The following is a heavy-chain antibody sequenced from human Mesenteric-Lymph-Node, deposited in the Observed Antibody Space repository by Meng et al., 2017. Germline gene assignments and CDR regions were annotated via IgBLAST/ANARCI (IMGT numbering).Heavy chain of an antibody. J-gene: IGHJ4*02. Sequence: EVQPVESGGGLVQPGGSLRLSCAAPGFTFSGHWMHWVRQAPGKGLAWVSRINPDGSATGYADSVKGRFTVSRDNAKNSLYLQMNSLRAEDTAVYYCARDSVAVDYWGQGTLVTVSS. CDR3: ARDSVAVDY. D-gene: IGHD6-19*01. V-gene: IGHV3-74*01. CDR2: INPDGSAT. CDR1: GFTFSGHW.